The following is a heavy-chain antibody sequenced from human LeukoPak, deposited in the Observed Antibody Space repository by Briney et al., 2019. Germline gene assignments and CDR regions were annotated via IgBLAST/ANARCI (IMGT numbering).Heavy chain of an antibody. J-gene: IGHJ4*02. CDR3: ARVDYGDYSKDFDY. D-gene: IGHD4-17*01. V-gene: IGHV4-39*07. Sequence: KSSETLSLTCTVSGGSISSSSYYWGWIRQPPGKGLEWIGSIYYGGSTYDNPSLKSRLTISVDTSKNQFSLRLSSVTAADTAMYYCARVDYGDYSKDFDYWGQGTLVTVSS. CDR2: IYYGGST. CDR1: GGSISSSSYY.